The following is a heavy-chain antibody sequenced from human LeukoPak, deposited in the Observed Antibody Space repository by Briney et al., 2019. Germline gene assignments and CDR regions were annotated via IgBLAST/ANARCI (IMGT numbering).Heavy chain of an antibody. J-gene: IGHJ4*02. D-gene: IGHD2-2*01. V-gene: IGHV1-3*01. CDR1: GYTLTSYA. CDR2: INAGNGNT. Sequence: ASVKVSCKASGYTLTSYAMHWVRQAPGQRLEWMGWINAGNGNTKYSQKFQGRVTITRDTSASTAYMELSSLRSEDTAVYYCARSPWNLKAMPLDYWGQGTLVTVSS. CDR3: ARSPWNLKAMPLDY.